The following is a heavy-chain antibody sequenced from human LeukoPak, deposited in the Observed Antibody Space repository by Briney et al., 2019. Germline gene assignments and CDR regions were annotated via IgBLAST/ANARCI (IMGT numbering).Heavy chain of an antibody. J-gene: IGHJ6*03. CDR3: ARGVSGSYRTYYYYYMDV. Sequence: SETLSLTCAVYGGSFSGYYWSWIRQPPGKGLEWIGEINHSGSTNYNPSLKSRVTISVDTSKNQFSLKLSSVTAADKAVYYCARGVSGSYRTYYYYYMDVWGKGTTVTVSS. V-gene: IGHV4-34*01. D-gene: IGHD1-26*01. CDR1: GGSFSGYY. CDR2: INHSGST.